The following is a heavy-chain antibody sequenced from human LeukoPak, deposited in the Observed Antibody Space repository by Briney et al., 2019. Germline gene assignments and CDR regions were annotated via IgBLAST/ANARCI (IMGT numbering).Heavy chain of an antibody. Sequence: ASVKVSCKASGGTFSSYAISWVRQAPGQGLEWMGGIIPIFGTANYAQKFQGRVTITADKSTSTAYMELSSLRSEDTAVYYCARITGYSGYVSPDYWGQGTLVTVSS. CDR3: ARITGYSGYVSPDY. J-gene: IGHJ4*02. V-gene: IGHV1-69*06. CDR1: GGTFSSYA. D-gene: IGHD5-12*01. CDR2: IIPIFGTA.